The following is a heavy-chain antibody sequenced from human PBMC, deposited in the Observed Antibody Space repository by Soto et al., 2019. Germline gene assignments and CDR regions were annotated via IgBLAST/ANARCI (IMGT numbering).Heavy chain of an antibody. V-gene: IGHV1-58*01. CDR1: GFTFTNSA. Sequence: QMQLVQSGPEVKKPGTSVKVSCTASGFTFTNSAVQWVRQARGQRLEWIGWIVVGSGNTNYAQKFQERVTITRDMSTSTAYMALSSLRSEATAVYYCASGTSVGPTEYWGQGTLVTVSS. J-gene: IGHJ4*02. D-gene: IGHD1-26*01. CDR3: ASGTSVGPTEY. CDR2: IVVGSGNT.